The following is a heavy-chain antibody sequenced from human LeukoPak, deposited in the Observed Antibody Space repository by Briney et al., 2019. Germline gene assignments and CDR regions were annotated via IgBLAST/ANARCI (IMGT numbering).Heavy chain of an antibody. D-gene: IGHD2-2*02. CDR1: GGSFSGYY. CDR3: ARQDTGANDY. V-gene: IGHV4-34*01. CDR2: INHSGST. J-gene: IGHJ4*02. Sequence: SETLSLTCAVYGGSFSGYYWSWIRQPPGKGLEWIGEINHSGSTNYNPSLKSRVTISVDTSKNQFSLKLSSVTAADTAVYYCARQDTGANDYWGQGTLVTVSS.